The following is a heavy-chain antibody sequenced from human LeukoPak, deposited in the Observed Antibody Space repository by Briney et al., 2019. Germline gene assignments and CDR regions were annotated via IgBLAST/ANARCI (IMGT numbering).Heavy chain of an antibody. CDR1: GGTFSSYA. J-gene: IGHJ4*02. CDR2: IIPIFGTA. CDR3: GRGDYYDSSGCDY. D-gene: IGHD3-22*01. V-gene: IGHV1-69*06. Sequence: ASVKVSCRASGGTFSSYAISWVRQAPGQGLEWMGRIIPIFGTANYAQKFQGRVTITADKSTSTAYMELSSLRSEDTAVYYCGRGDYYDSSGCDYWGQGTLVTVSS.